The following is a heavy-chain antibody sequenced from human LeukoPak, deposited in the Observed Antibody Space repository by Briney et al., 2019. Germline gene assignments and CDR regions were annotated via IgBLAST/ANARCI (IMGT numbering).Heavy chain of an antibody. CDR1: GGSFSGYY. Sequence: SSETLSLTCAVYGGSFSGYYWSWIRQPPGKGLEWIGYIYYSGRTNYNPSLKSRVTISVDTSKNQFSLKLSSVTAADTAVYYCARGRSYYGSGSYYNSENWFDPWGQGTLVTVSS. D-gene: IGHD3-10*01. CDR3: ARGRSYYGSGSYYNSENWFDP. J-gene: IGHJ5*02. V-gene: IGHV4-59*01. CDR2: IYYSGRT.